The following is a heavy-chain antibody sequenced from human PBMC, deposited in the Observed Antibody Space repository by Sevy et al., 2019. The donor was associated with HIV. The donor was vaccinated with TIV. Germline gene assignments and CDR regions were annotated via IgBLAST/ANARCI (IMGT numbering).Heavy chain of an antibody. CDR3: ARDLVIPATTDYFYYGMDV. V-gene: IGHV3-21*01. CDR1: GFTIRTYN. Sequence: GGSLRLSCAASGFTIRTYNMNWVRQAPGKGLEGVSSISSSSTYIYYADSVKGRFTISRDNAKNSLYLQMSSLRAEDTAVYYCARDLVIPATTDYFYYGMDVWGQGTTVTVSS. D-gene: IGHD2-15*01. J-gene: IGHJ6*02. CDR2: ISSSSTYI.